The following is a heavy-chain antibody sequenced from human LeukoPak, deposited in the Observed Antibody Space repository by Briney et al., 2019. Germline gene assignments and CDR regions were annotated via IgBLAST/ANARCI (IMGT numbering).Heavy chain of an antibody. CDR2: IYTSGST. V-gene: IGHV4-61*02. J-gene: IGHJ3*02. CDR3: ARHSMKDYDYVWGSYRPDAFDI. Sequence: SQTLSLTCSVSGGSISSGTYYWSWIRQPAGKGLEWIGRIYTSGSTNYNPSLKSRVTISLDTSKNQFSLKLSSVTAADTAVYYCARHSMKDYDYVWGSYRPDAFDIWGQGTMVTVSS. D-gene: IGHD3-16*02. CDR1: GGSISSGTYY.